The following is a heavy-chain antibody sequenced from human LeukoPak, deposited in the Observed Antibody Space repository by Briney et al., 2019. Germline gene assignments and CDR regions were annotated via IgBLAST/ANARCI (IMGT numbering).Heavy chain of an antibody. J-gene: IGHJ6*04. D-gene: IGHD3-10*02. V-gene: IGHV3-48*04. CDR3: AELGITMIGGV. CDR2: ISSSGSTI. CDR1: GFTFSGSG. Sequence: QTGGSLRLSCAASGFTFSGSGMHWVRQAPGKGLEWVSYISSSGSTIYYADSVKGRFTISRDNAKNSLYLQMNSLRAEDTAVYYCAELGITMIGGVWGKGTTVTISS.